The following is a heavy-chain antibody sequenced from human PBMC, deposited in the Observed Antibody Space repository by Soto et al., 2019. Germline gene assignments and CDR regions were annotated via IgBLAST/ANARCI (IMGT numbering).Heavy chain of an antibody. CDR3: AIGLGLVTQGIDY. D-gene: IGHD1-26*01. J-gene: IGHJ4*02. Sequence: EVQLLESGGGLTQPGGSLRLSCAASGFTFSSCAMNWVRQAPGKGLEWVSTVSRSGSATYFADSAKGRFTISRDNSKNTVYLQMNSLSVEDTAVYYCAIGLGLVTQGIDYWGQGTLVTVSS. V-gene: IGHV3-23*01. CDR2: VSRSGSAT. CDR1: GFTFSSCA.